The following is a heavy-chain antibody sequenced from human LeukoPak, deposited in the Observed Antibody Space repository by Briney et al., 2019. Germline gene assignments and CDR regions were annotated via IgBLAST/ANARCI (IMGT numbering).Heavy chain of an antibody. CDR1: GFTFSSYS. CDR3: EVVVVITTNWFDP. V-gene: IGHV3-23*01. D-gene: IGHD3-22*01. J-gene: IGHJ5*02. Sequence: PGGSLRLSCAASGFTFSSYSMNWVRQAPGKGLEWVSAISGSGGSTYYADSVKGRFTISRDNSKNTLYLQMNSLRAEDTAVYYCEVVVVITTNWFDPWGQGTLVTVSS. CDR2: ISGSGGST.